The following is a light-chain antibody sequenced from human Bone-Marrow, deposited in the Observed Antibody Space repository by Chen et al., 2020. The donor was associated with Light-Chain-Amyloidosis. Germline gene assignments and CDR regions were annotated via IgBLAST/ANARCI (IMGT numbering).Light chain of an antibody. Sequence: QYALTQTAYVSGSYGQSITISCTGTSSDVGGDNHVSWYQQHPDKAPKLMIYEVTNRPSWVPDRFSGSKSDNTASLTISGLQTEDEADYFCSSYTITNTLVFGSGTRVTV. CDR2: EVT. CDR3: SSYTITNTLV. CDR1: SSDVGGDNH. V-gene: IGLV2-14*01. J-gene: IGLJ1*01.